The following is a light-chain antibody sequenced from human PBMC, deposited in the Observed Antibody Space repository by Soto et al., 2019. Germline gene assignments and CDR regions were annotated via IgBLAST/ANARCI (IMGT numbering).Light chain of an antibody. CDR1: QSVSSY. V-gene: IGKV3-11*01. CDR2: DAS. CDR3: QQRNNWPPIT. J-gene: IGKJ5*01. Sequence: EIVLTQSPATLSLSPGERATLSCRASQSVSSYLAWYQQKPGQAPRLFIYDASNRATGVPARFSGSGSGTDFTLTISSLEPEDFALYYCQQRNNWPPITFGQGTRLEIK.